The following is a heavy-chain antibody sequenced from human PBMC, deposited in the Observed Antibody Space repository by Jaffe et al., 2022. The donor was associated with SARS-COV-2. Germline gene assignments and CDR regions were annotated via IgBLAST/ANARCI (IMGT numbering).Heavy chain of an antibody. Sequence: EVQLVESGGGLAQPGTSLKLSCEVSGFTFDDNSMHWVRQAPGKGLEWVASISWNGDTTLYVGSVKGRFTVSRDNAKNSLYLQMNSLKVEDTAVYYCTNSEGGGWYRFFHFWGQGTLVTVSS. V-gene: IGHV3-9*01. CDR2: ISWNGDTT. CDR3: TNSEGGGWYRFFHF. J-gene: IGHJ4*02. D-gene: IGHD6-19*01. CDR1: GFTFDDNS.